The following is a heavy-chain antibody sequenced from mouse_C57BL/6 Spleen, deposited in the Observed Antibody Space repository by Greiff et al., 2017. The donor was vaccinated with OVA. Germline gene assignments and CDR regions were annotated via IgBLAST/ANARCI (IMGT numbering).Heavy chain of an antibody. V-gene: IGHV1-26*01. Sequence: KISCKASGYTFTDYYMNWVKQSHGKSLEWFGDINPNNGGTSYNQKFKGKATLTVDKSSSTAYMELRSLTSEDSAVYYCARSGYDYDGYWYFDVWGTGTTVTVSS. CDR3: ARSGYDYDGYWYFDV. J-gene: IGHJ1*03. CDR1: GYTFTDYY. D-gene: IGHD2-4*01. CDR2: INPNNGGT.